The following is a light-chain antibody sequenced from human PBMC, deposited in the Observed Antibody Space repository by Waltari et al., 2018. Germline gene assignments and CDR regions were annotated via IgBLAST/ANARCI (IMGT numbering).Light chain of an antibody. CDR3: SSYAGSNSFDVV. Sequence: QSALTQPPSASGSPGQSVTISCPGTSSHVGGYNHFSCYRQHPGKAPELMIFEVSKRPSGVPDRFSGSKSGNTASLTVSGLQAEDEADYYCSSYAGSNSFDVVFGGGTKLTVL. J-gene: IGLJ2*01. CDR1: SSHVGGYNH. V-gene: IGLV2-8*01. CDR2: EVS.